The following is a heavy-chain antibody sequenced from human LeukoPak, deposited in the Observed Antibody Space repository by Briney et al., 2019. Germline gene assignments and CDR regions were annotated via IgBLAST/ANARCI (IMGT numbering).Heavy chain of an antibody. D-gene: IGHD3-3*01. CDR2: IYSGGST. CDR1: GFTVSGNY. CDR3: ARGEEVYYDFWSGYYFDY. Sequence: PGGSLRLSCAASGFTVSGNYMSWVRQAPGKGLEWVSVIYSGGSTYYADSAKGRFTISRDNSKNTLYLQMNSLRAEDTAVYYCARGEEVYYDFWSGYYFDYWGQGTLVTVSS. V-gene: IGHV3-53*01. J-gene: IGHJ4*02.